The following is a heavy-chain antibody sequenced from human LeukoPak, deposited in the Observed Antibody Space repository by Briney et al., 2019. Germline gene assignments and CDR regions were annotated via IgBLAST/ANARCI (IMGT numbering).Heavy chain of an antibody. J-gene: IGHJ6*02. Sequence: GGSLRLSCAASGFTFSDYYMSWIRQAPGKGLEWVPYISSSGSTIYYADSVKGRFTISRDNAKNSLYLQMNSLRAEDTAVYYCARDSYDFWSGYYYGMDVWGQGTTVTVSS. CDR2: ISSSGSTI. CDR1: GFTFSDYY. V-gene: IGHV3-11*01. D-gene: IGHD3-3*01. CDR3: ARDSYDFWSGYYYGMDV.